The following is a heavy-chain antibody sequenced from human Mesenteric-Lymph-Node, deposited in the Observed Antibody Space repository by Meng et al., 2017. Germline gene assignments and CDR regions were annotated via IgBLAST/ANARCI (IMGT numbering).Heavy chain of an antibody. CDR3: ARDKEYYYDSSGYYYVEPDAFDI. CDR1: GFTFSSYW. V-gene: IGHV3-7*01. CDR2: IKQDGSEK. Sequence: GESLKISCAASGFTFSSYWMSWVRQAPGKGLEWVANIKQDGSEKYYVDSVKGRFTISRDNAKNSLYLQMNSLRAEDTAVYYCARDKEYYYDSSGYYYVEPDAFDIWGQGTMVTVSS. D-gene: IGHD3-22*01. J-gene: IGHJ3*02.